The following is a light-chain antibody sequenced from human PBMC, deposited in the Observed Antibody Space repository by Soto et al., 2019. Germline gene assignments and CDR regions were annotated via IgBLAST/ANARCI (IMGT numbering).Light chain of an antibody. V-gene: IGLV2-14*01. CDR1: SSDVGGSNY. J-gene: IGLJ3*02. Sequence: QSVLTQPASVSGSPGQSITISCTGTSSDVGGSNYISWYQQLPGKAPKLMIFEVSNRPSGVSNRFSGSKSGNTPSLTISGLQAEDEADYYCTSYTSSSTLEWVFGGGTKVTVL. CDR3: TSYTSSSTLEWV. CDR2: EVS.